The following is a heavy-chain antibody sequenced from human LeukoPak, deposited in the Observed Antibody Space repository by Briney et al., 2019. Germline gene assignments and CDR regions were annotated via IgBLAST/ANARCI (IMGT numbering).Heavy chain of an antibody. Sequence: GGSLRLSCAVSGFTLSNYGMSWVRQAPGKGLEWVAGISGSGGSTNYADSVKGRFTISRDNPKNTLYLQMNSLRAEDTAVNFCAKRGVVIRVILVGFHKEAYYFDSWGQGALVIVSS. J-gene: IGHJ4*02. CDR3: AKRGVVIRVILVGFHKEAYYFDS. V-gene: IGHV3-23*01. CDR2: ISGSGGST. D-gene: IGHD3-22*01. CDR1: GFTLSNYG.